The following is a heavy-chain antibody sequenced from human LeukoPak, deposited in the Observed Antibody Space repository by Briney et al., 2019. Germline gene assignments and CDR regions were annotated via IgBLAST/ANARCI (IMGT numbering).Heavy chain of an antibody. CDR2: ISAYNGNT. CDR3: ARDRAYSSSWYVQPYNWFDP. CDR1: GYTFTSYG. D-gene: IGHD6-13*01. V-gene: IGHV1-18*01. J-gene: IGHJ5*02. Sequence: ASVKVSCKASGYTFTSYGISWVRQAPGQGLEWMGWISAYNGNTNYAQKLQGRVTMTTDTSTSTAYMELRSLRSDDTAVYYCARDRAYSSSWYVQPYNWFDPWGQGTLVTVSS.